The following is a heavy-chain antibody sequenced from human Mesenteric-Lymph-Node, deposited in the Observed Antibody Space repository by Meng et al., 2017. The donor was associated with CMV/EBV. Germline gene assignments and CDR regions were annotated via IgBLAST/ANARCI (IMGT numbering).Heavy chain of an antibody. Sequence: GESLKISCAASGFTFSSYSMNWVRQAPGKGLEWVSYISSSSSTIYYADSVKGRFTISRDNAKNSLYLQMNSLRAEDTAVYYYARGGQQPTWGQGTLVTVSS. CDR3: ARGGQQPT. D-gene: IGHD6-13*01. J-gene: IGHJ5*02. V-gene: IGHV3-48*04. CDR2: ISSSSSTI. CDR1: GFTFSSYS.